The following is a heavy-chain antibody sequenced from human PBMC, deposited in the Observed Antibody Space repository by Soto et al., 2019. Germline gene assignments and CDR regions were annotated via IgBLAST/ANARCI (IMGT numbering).Heavy chain of an antibody. D-gene: IGHD3-10*01. Sequence: GGSLRLSCAASGFTVSSNYMSWVRQAPGKGLEWVSVIYSGGSTYYADSVKGRFTISRDNSKNTLYLQMNSLRAEDTAVYYCARAKGVRGVIIYYYYYMDVWGKGTTVTVSS. CDR3: ARAKGVRGVIIYYYYYMDV. CDR2: IYSGGST. J-gene: IGHJ6*03. CDR1: GFTVSSNY. V-gene: IGHV3-66*01.